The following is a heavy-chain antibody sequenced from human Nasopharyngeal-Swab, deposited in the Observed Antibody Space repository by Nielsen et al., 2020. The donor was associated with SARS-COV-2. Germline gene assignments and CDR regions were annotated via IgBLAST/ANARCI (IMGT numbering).Heavy chain of an antibody. J-gene: IGHJ6*02. CDR1: GGTFSSYA. Sequence: SVKVSCKASGGTFSSYAISWVRQAPGQGLEWMGGIIPIFGTANYAQKFQGRVTITADKSTSTAYMELSSLRSEDTAVYYCASGHLVVVVAATNYYYGMDVWGQGTTVTVPS. V-gene: IGHV1-69*06. CDR3: ASGHLVVVVAATNYYYGMDV. CDR2: IIPIFGTA. D-gene: IGHD2-15*01.